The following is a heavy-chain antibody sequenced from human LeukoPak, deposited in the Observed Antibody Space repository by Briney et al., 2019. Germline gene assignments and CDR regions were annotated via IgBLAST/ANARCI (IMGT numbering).Heavy chain of an antibody. J-gene: IGHJ4*02. CDR1: GFTSSSYW. CDR3: ARASMGGRDYHLDS. CDR2: IKQDGTDK. V-gene: IGHV3-7*01. Sequence: GGSLRLSCAASGFTSSSYWMTWVRQAPGKGLEWVANIKQDGTDKYYVDSVKGRFTISRDNAKNSLFLQLGSLRADDTAVYYCARASMGGRDYHLDSWGQGTLVTVSS. D-gene: IGHD4/OR15-4a*01.